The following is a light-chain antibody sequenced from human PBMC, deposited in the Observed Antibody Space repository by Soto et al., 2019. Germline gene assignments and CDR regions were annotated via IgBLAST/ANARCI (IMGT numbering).Light chain of an antibody. Sequence: EIVLTQSPATLSLSPGERATLSCRASQSVSSYLAWYQQKXXQAPRLLIYDASNRATGIPARFSXSGSGXDFTLTISSLEPEDFAVYYCQQRSNWPPAFGQGTKVEIK. V-gene: IGKV3-11*01. CDR1: QSVSSY. CDR2: DAS. CDR3: QQRSNWPPA. J-gene: IGKJ1*01.